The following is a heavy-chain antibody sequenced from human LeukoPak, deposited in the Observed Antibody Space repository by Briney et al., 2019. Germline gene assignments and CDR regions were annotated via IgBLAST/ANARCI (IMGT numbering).Heavy chain of an antibody. Sequence: ASVKVSCKASGYTFTSYDINWVRQATGQGLEWMGWMNPNSGNAGYAQKFQGRVTMTRNSSISTAYMELSSLRSEDTAVYFCASGGRYTYDYSGYWGQGTLVTVSS. CDR3: ASGGRYTYDYSGY. CDR1: GYTFTSYD. CDR2: MNPNSGNA. J-gene: IGHJ4*02. D-gene: IGHD5-18*01. V-gene: IGHV1-8*01.